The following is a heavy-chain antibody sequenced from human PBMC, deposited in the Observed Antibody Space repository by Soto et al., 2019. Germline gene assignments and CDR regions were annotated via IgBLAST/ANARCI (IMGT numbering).Heavy chain of an antibody. Sequence: GGSLRLSCAVSGFTLTTYSMNWVRQAPGEGLEWIAFINKNGCTIYYADSVKGRFTISRDYAKNSLYLQMDSLRHEDTAVYYCARGAVTGTSLFDYWGLGTLVTVSS. CDR2: INKNGCTI. D-gene: IGHD6-19*01. CDR1: GFTLTTYS. J-gene: IGHJ4*02. CDR3: ARGAVTGTSLFDY. V-gene: IGHV3-48*02.